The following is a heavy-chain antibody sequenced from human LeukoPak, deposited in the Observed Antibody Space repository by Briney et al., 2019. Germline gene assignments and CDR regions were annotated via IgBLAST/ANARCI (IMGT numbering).Heavy chain of an antibody. CDR1: GGSFSNYA. CDR3: ASGLGFCSGSDCTNLVKDYYYGMNV. J-gene: IGHJ6*02. V-gene: IGHV1-69*04. Sequence: SVKVSCKASGGSFSNYAFSWVRQSPGQGLEWMGRITPVVDIATYIQKFQGRVTITANKFTSTAYMELSSLTSEDTAVYYCASGLGFCSGSDCTNLVKDYYYGMNVWGQGTTVTVSS. D-gene: IGHD2-15*01. CDR2: ITPVVDIA.